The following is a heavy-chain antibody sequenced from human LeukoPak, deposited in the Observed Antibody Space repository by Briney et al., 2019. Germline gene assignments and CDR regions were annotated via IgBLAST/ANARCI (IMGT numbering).Heavy chain of an antibody. CDR1: GFTFSNYA. J-gene: IGHJ4*02. V-gene: IGHV3-30*04. CDR3: ARLTSPAASDF. D-gene: IGHD2-2*01. CDR2: IAYDGYNK. Sequence: PGRPLRPSCAASGFTFSNYAFHWLRQAPGKGLERVYVIAYDGYNKYYKDSVKVRFTISRDNFKNTLYVQMNSLSAEDTAVYYCARLTSPAASDFWGRGTLVTVSS.